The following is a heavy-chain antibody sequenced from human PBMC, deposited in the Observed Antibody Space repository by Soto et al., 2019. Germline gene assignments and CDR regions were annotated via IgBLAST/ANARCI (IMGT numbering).Heavy chain of an antibody. CDR2: ISYDGSNK. CDR1: GFTFSSYG. Sequence: GGSLRLSCAASGFTFSSYGMHWVRQAPGKGLEWVAVISYDGSNKYYADSVKGRFTISRDNSKNTLYLQMNSLRAEDTAVYYCAKELGAGLTLDYWGQGTLVTVSS. D-gene: IGHD1-26*01. V-gene: IGHV3-30*18. CDR3: AKELGAGLTLDY. J-gene: IGHJ4*02.